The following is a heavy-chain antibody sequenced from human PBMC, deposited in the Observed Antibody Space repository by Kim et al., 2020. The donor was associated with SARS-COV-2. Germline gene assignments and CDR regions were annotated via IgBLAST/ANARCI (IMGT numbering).Heavy chain of an antibody. CDR1: GYTFSGYF. D-gene: IGHD7-27*01. CDR2: INPNSGGT. Sequence: ASVKVSCTASGYTFSGYFIHWMRQAPGQGLEWMGWINPNSGGTTSAQSFQGRVTMTWDTSISTVYMELSSLRSYDTAVYYCARGPATGDFDYWGQGTLVTVSS. J-gene: IGHJ4*02. V-gene: IGHV1-2*02. CDR3: ARGPATGDFDY.